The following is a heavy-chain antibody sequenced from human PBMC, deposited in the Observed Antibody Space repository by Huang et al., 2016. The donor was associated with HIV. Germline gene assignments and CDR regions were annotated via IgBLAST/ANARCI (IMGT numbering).Heavy chain of an antibody. CDR1: NYNFGSHG. Sequence: QVQLVQSGAEVQKPGASVKVSCEASNYNFGSHGISWVRQAPGQGLEWRVWSSGDNGDTKYAQKFQGRVTMTRETSTRTAYRELTSLRFDDTAVYYCARSGFGVVITTTLDYYYMDVWGTGTTVTVSS. V-gene: IGHV1-18*01. D-gene: IGHD3-3*01. CDR3: ARSGFGVVITTTLDYYYMDV. CDR2: SSGDNGDT. J-gene: IGHJ6*03.